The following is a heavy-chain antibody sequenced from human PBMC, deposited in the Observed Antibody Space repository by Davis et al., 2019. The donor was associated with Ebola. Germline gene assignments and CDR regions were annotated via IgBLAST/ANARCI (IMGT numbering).Heavy chain of an antibody. V-gene: IGHV3-21*05. CDR3: AKDNRNIWSEV. CDR1: GFTFSSYG. D-gene: IGHD2/OR15-2a*01. J-gene: IGHJ3*01. CDR2: ISSSGVYT. Sequence: GESLKISCAASGFTFSSYGMHWVRQAPGKGLEWVAYISSSGVYTNHADSVKGRFTISRDNSKNTLYLQMNGLRVEDTAIYYCAKDNRNIWSEVWGQGTMVTVSS.